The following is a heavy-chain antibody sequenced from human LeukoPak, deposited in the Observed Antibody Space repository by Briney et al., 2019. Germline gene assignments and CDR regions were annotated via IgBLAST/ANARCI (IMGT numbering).Heavy chain of an antibody. V-gene: IGHV4-59*02. CDR3: ASRKLANDY. CDR2: IYYTGST. Sequence: SETLSLTCTLSGGSVSDYYWSWLRQSPGKGLEWIGYIYYTGSTTYNPSLKSRVTMSADTSKNQFSLKLSSVTAADTAVYCCASRKLANDYWGQGTLVTVSS. D-gene: IGHD1-1*01. J-gene: IGHJ4*02. CDR1: GGSVSDYY.